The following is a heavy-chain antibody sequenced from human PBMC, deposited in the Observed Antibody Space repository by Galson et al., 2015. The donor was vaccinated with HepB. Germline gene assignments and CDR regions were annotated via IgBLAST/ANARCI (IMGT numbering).Heavy chain of an antibody. D-gene: IGHD3-3*01. V-gene: IGHV3-11*06. J-gene: IGHJ4*02. CDR1: GFTFSDYY. CDR3: ARPENYGFPFDY. CDR2: ISSSSSYT. Sequence: SLRLSCAASGFTFSDYYMSWIRQAPGKGLEWVSYISSSSSYTNYADSVKGRFTISRDNAKNSLYLQMNSLRAEDTAVYYCARPENYGFPFDYWGQGTLVTVSS.